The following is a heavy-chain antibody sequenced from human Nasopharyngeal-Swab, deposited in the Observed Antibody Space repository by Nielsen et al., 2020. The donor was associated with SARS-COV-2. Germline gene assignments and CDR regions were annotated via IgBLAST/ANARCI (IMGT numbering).Heavy chain of an antibody. Sequence: ETLSLTCAASGFTFSSYWMHWVRQAPGKGLVWVSRINSDGSSTSYADSVKGRFTISRDNAKNTLYLQMNSLRAEDTAVYYCARGGLLVGAYYYYYMDVWGKGTTVTVSS. CDR2: INSDGSST. D-gene: IGHD3-10*01. J-gene: IGHJ6*03. CDR1: GFTFSSYW. V-gene: IGHV3-74*01. CDR3: ARGGLLVGAYYYYYMDV.